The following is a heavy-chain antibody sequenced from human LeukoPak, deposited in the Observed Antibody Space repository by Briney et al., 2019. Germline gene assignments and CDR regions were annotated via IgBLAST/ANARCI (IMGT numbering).Heavy chain of an antibody. J-gene: IGHJ4*02. CDR2: ISAYNGNT. Sequence: GASVKVSCTASGYTFTSYGISWVRQAPGQGLEWMGWISAYNGNTNYAQKLQGRVTMTTDTSTSTAYMELRSLRSDDTAVYYCARVRSFQLFGGYYVDYWGQGTLVTVSS. CDR3: ARVRSFQLFGGYYVDY. CDR1: GYTFTSYG. V-gene: IGHV1-18*01. D-gene: IGHD3-22*01.